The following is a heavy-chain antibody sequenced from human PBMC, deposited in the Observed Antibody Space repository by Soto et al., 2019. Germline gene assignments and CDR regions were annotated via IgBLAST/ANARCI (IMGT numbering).Heavy chain of an antibody. CDR3: ARDRVESGSPEYFQR. Sequence: EVQLVESGGGLIQPGGSLRLSCAASGFTVSSYYMSWVRQAPGKGLEWVSVIYSGGSTYYADSVKGRFTISRDNSKNTVYRQMNRLRAEDTAVYYCARDRVESGSPEYFQRWGQGTLVTVAS. CDR1: GFTVSSYY. J-gene: IGHJ1*01. D-gene: IGHD3-22*01. CDR2: IYSGGST. V-gene: IGHV3-53*01.